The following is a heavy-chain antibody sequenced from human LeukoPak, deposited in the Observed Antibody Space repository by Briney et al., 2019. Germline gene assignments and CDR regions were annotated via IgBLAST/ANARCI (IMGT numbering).Heavy chain of an antibody. CDR3: ARENMEQWLVQFDY. Sequence: ASVKVSCKASGYTFTGYYMHWVRQAPGQGLEWMGWINPNSGGTNYAQKFQGRVTMTRDTSISTAYMELSRLRSDDTAVYYCARENMEQWLVQFDYWGQGTLVTVSS. CDR1: GYTFTGYY. CDR2: INPNSGGT. D-gene: IGHD6-19*01. J-gene: IGHJ4*02. V-gene: IGHV1-2*02.